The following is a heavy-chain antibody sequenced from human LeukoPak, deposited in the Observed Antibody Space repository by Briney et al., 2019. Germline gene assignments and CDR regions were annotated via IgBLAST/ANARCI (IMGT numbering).Heavy chain of an antibody. Sequence: GGSLRLSCAASGFTFSNYAMSWVRQAPGKGLEWVSTFSNTGSTYYADSVKGRFTISRDNSKNTLYLQMNSLRAEDTAVYYCARGPWYYYDSSGYYYVDYFDYWGQGTLVTVSS. D-gene: IGHD3-22*01. CDR2: FSNTGST. V-gene: IGHV3-23*01. J-gene: IGHJ4*02. CDR3: ARGPWYYYDSSGYYYVDYFDY. CDR1: GFTFSNYA.